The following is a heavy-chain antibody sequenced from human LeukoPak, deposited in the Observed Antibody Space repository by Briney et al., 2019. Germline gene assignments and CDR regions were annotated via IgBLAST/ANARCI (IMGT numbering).Heavy chain of an antibody. CDR3: ARGSLLLWFGELLPNWFDP. Sequence: ASVKVSCKASGYTFTSYGISWVRQAPGQGLEWMGWISAYNGNTNYAQKLQGRVTMTTDTSTSTAYMELRSLRSDDTAVYYCARGSLLLWFGELLPNWFDPWGQGALVTVSS. J-gene: IGHJ5*02. V-gene: IGHV1-18*01. CDR1: GYTFTSYG. CDR2: ISAYNGNT. D-gene: IGHD3-10*01.